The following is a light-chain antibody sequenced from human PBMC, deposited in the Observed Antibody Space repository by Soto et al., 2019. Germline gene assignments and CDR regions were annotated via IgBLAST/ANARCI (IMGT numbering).Light chain of an antibody. Sequence: QSVLTQPASVSVSPGQSITISCTGTSRDVGGYNYVSWYQQHPGKAPKLMIYEVSNRPSGVSNRFSGSKSGNTASLTISGLQAEDEADYYCSSDTSSSRVFGTGTKLTVL. CDR1: SRDVGGYNY. CDR3: SSDTSSSRV. J-gene: IGLJ1*01. V-gene: IGLV2-14*01. CDR2: EVS.